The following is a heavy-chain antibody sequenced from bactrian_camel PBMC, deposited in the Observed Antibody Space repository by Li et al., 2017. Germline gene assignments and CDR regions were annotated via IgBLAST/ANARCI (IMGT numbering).Heavy chain of an antibody. V-gene: IGHV3S31*01. Sequence: VQLVESGGGSVQAGGSLRLSCGASGYAYNSACMGWFRQAPGQKREGVSVAYVGGRSTYYADSVQGRFSISRDIASRTLYLQMSNLKPEDTALYYCASKVGMCGPNWSKLRFDSRGPGTQVTVS. D-gene: IGHD1*01. J-gene: IGHJ4*01. CDR1: GYAYNSAC. CDR2: AYVGGRST. CDR3: ASKVGMCGPNWSKLRFDS.